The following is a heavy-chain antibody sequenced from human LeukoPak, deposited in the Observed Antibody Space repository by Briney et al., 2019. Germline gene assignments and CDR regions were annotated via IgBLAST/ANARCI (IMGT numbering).Heavy chain of an antibody. Sequence: GGSLRLSCAASGLTVSSNYMSWVRQAPGKGQEWVSVIYSGGSTYYADSVKGRFTISRDNSKNTLYLQMNSLRAEDTAVYYCARALQIDYYDSSGYNYWGQGTLVTVSS. V-gene: IGHV3-53*01. CDR1: GLTVSSNY. D-gene: IGHD3-22*01. CDR3: ARALQIDYYDSSGYNY. J-gene: IGHJ4*02. CDR2: IYSGGST.